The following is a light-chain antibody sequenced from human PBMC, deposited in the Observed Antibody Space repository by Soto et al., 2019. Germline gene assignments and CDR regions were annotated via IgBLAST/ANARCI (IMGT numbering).Light chain of an antibody. CDR2: DAS. Sequence: IVLTQSPATMSLSPGERATLSCGASERVSSSYVAWFQQKPGQAPRLLIYDASNRATGVPARFSGSGSGTDFTLTISSLEPEDFAVYYCQQRSTWPLTFGGGTKVEIK. J-gene: IGKJ4*01. V-gene: IGKV3-11*01. CDR1: ERVSSSY. CDR3: QQRSTWPLT.